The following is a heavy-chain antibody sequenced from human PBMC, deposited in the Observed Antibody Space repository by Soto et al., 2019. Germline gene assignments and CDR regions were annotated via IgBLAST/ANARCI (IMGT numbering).Heavy chain of an antibody. CDR3: AKRRGAGGHFDY. Sequence: GGSLRLSCAASGFTFSSYSIGWVRQGPGKGLEWVAVVSIGGITHYADSVRGRFTISRDNSKNTLSLQMNSLTAEDTAVYFCAKRRGAGGHFDYWGQGALVTVSS. D-gene: IGHD1-26*01. CDR1: GFTFSSYS. V-gene: IGHV3-23*01. J-gene: IGHJ4*02. CDR2: VSIGGIT.